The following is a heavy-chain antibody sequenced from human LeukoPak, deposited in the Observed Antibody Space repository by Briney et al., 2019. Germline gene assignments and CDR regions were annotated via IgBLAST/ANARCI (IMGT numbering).Heavy chain of an antibody. CDR2: IYISGST. Sequence: SETLSLTCTVSGASISTYYWNWIRQPAGKGLEWIGRIYISGSTDYNPSLKSRVTMSVDASKNQFSLRLDSVTAADTAVYYCARDPAPTSWFDSWGKGTLVTVSS. V-gene: IGHV4-4*07. J-gene: IGHJ5*01. CDR1: GASISTYY. CDR3: ARDPAPTSWFDS.